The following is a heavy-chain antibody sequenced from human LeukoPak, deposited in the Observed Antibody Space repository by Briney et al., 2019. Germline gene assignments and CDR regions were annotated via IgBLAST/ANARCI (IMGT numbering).Heavy chain of an antibody. V-gene: IGHV3-30*01. D-gene: IGHD1-1*01. CDR1: GFTFSNYA. CDR2: ISYDGSNE. Sequence: PGRSLRLSCAASGFTFSNYALHWVRQAPGEGLEWAAVISYDGSNEYYADSVKGRFTISRDNSKNTLYLQMNSLRGEDTAVYYCARDGYGYDYWGQGTLVTVSS. J-gene: IGHJ4*02. CDR3: ARDGYGYDY.